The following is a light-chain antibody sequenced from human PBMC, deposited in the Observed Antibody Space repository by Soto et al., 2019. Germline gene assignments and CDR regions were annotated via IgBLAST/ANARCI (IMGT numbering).Light chain of an antibody. CDR2: AAS. V-gene: IGKV1-9*01. CDR3: QQLNGYLT. CDR1: QNIASY. Sequence: GDRVTITCRASQNIASYLAWYQQKPGKAPKLLIYAASTLQSGVPSRFSGSGSGTEFTLTFSSLQPEDSATYYCQQLNGYLTFGGGTKVDIK. J-gene: IGKJ4*01.